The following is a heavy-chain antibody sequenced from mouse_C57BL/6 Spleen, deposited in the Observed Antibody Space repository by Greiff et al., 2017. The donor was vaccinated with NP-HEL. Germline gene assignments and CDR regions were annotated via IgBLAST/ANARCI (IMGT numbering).Heavy chain of an antibody. Sequence: EVKLVESGGGLVKPGGSLKLSCAASGFTFSSYAMSWVRQTPEKRLEWVATISDGGSYTYYPDNVKGRFTISRDNAKNNLYLQMSHLKSEDTAMYYCARDSGYYGSSFYYFDYWGQGTTLTVSS. CDR2: ISDGGSYT. J-gene: IGHJ2*01. CDR3: ARDSGYYGSSFYYFDY. CDR1: GFTFSSYA. V-gene: IGHV5-4*01. D-gene: IGHD1-1*01.